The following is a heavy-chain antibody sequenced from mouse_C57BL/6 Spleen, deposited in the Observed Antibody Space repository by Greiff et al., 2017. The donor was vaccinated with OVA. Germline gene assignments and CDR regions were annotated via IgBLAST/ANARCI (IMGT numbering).Heavy chain of an antibody. CDR1: GFSLTSYG. CDR2: IWRGGST. D-gene: IGHD2-3*01. V-gene: IGHV2-5*01. Sequence: QVQLQQSGPGLVQPSQSLSITCTVSGFSLTSYGVHWVRQSPGKGLEWLGVIWRGGSTDYNAAFMSRLSITKDNSKSQVFFKMNSLQADDTAIYYCAKNDGYYEKWYFDVWGTGTTVTVSS. J-gene: IGHJ1*03. CDR3: AKNDGYYEKWYFDV.